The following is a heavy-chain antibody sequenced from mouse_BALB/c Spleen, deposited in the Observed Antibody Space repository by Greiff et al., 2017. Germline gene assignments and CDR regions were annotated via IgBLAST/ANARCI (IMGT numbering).Heavy chain of an antibody. CDR3: ARTVGLRYDYAMDY. J-gene: IGHJ4*01. CDR2: IWSGGST. D-gene: IGHD3-1*01. Sequence: VQLQQSGPGLVQPSQSLSITCTVSGFSLTSYGVHWVRQSPGKGLEWLGVIWSGGSTDYNAAFISRLSISKDNSKSQVFFKMNSLQANDTAVYYCARTVGLRYDYAMDYWGQGTSVTVSS. V-gene: IGHV2-2*02. CDR1: GFSLTSYG.